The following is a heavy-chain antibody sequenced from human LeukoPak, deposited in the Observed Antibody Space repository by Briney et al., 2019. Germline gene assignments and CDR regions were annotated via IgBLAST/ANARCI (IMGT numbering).Heavy chain of an antibody. Sequence: QSGGSLRLSCAASGFTFSSYAMSWVRQAPGKGLEWVSAISGSGGSTYYADSVKGRFTISRDNSKNTLYLQMNSLRAEDTAVYYCAKVPQDIVVVPDFDYWGQGTLVTVSS. CDR2: ISGSGGST. CDR3: AKVPQDIVVVPDFDY. J-gene: IGHJ4*02. D-gene: IGHD2-2*01. CDR1: GFTFSSYA. V-gene: IGHV3-23*01.